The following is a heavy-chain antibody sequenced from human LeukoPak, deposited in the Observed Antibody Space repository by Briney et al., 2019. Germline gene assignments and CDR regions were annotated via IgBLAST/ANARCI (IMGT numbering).Heavy chain of an antibody. CDR2: INQDGSHK. V-gene: IGHV3-7*01. D-gene: IGHD1-26*01. J-gene: IGHJ1*01. Sequence: GGSLRLSCAASGFTFSSYWMAWVRQAPGKGLEWVANINQDGSHKYYVDSVKGRFTISRDNAKNTLYLQMNSLRAEDTAVYYCVRDLGGRSGHWGQGTLVTVSS. CDR3: VRDLGGRSGH. CDR1: GFTFSSYW.